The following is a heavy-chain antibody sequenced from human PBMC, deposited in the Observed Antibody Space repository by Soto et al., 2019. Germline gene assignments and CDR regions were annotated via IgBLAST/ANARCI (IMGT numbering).Heavy chain of an antibody. CDR3: ARSQEAAGHFDY. CDR1: GYSFTSYY. V-gene: IGHV1-46*01. Sequence: ASVKVSCKASGYSFTSYYMYWVRQAPGQGLECMGIINPSGGSTSYAQKFQGRVTMTRDTSTSTVYMELSSLRYEDTAVYYCARSQEAAGHFDYWGQGTLVTVPS. J-gene: IGHJ4*02. D-gene: IGHD6-13*01. CDR2: INPSGGST.